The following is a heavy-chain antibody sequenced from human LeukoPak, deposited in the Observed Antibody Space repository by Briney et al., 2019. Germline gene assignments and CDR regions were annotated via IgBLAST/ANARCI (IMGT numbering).Heavy chain of an antibody. CDR1: GFTFSSYA. CDR2: ISGSGGST. CDR3: AKGVAVAGTVYYFDY. D-gene: IGHD6-19*01. Sequence: GGSLRLSCAASGFTFSSYAMSWVRQAPGKGLEWVSAISGSGGSTYYADSVEGRFTISRDNSKNTLYLQMNSLRAEDTAVYYCAKGVAVAGTVYYFDYWGQGTLVTVSS. J-gene: IGHJ4*02. V-gene: IGHV3-23*01.